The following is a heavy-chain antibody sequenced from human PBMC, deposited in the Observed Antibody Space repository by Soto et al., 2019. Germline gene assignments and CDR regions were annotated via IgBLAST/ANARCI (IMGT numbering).Heavy chain of an antibody. J-gene: IGHJ4*02. D-gene: IGHD3-9*01. CDR2: INPNSGGT. V-gene: IGHV1-2*02. Sequence: QVQLVQSGAEVKKPGASVKVSCKASGYTFTGYYMHWVRQAPGQGLEWMGWINPNSGGTNYAQKVQGRVNMTRDTSISTAYMELSRLRSDDTAVYHCAGHDILTGPVGYWGQGTLVTVSS. CDR1: GYTFTGYY. CDR3: AGHDILTGPVGY.